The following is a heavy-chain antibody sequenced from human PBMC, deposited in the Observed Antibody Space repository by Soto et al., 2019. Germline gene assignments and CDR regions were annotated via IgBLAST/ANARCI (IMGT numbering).Heavy chain of an antibody. V-gene: IGHV1-18*04. CDR1: GYTFTSYG. CDR2: ISAYNGNT. Sequence: GSVKVSCKASGYTFTSYGISWVRQAPGQGLEWMGWISAYNGNTNYAQKLQGRVTMTTDTSTSTAYMELRSLRSDDTAVYYCARDQSIFGVVDVWGQGTTVTVSS. D-gene: IGHD3-3*01. CDR3: ARDQSIFGVVDV. J-gene: IGHJ6*02.